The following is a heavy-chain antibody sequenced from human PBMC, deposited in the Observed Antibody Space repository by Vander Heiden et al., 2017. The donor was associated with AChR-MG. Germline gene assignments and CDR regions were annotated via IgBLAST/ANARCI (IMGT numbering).Heavy chain of an antibody. CDR1: GFTFRSYA. D-gene: IGHD1-26*01. CDR2: ISGSGGYT. V-gene: IGHV3-23*01. J-gene: IGHJ4*02. CDR3: AKAHPKKWELSPYFDY. Sequence: EVQLLQSGGGLVQPGGSLRLSCAASGFTFRSYAMSWVRQAPGKGLEWVSGISGSGGYTHYADSVKGHFTISRDNSNNTLYLQMDSLRAEDTAVYYCAKAHPKKWELSPYFDYWGQGTLVTVSS.